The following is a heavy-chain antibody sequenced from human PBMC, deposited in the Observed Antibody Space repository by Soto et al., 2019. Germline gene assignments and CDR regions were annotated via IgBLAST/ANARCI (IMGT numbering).Heavy chain of an antibody. CDR2: IKQDGREK. Sequence: GGSLRLSCAASGFTFSSYWMNWVRQAPGKGLEWVANIKQDGREKYYVDSVKGRFTISRDNAKNSLYLQMNSLRAEDTAVYYCAKDGLKKQQLVDHYGMDVWGQGTTVTVSS. J-gene: IGHJ6*02. V-gene: IGHV3-7*01. D-gene: IGHD6-6*01. CDR3: AKDGLKKQQLVDHYGMDV. CDR1: GFTFSSYW.